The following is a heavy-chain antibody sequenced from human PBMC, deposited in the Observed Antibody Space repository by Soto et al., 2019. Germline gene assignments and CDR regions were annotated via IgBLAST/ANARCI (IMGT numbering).Heavy chain of an antibody. CDR2: IIPIFGTA. Sequence: SVKVSCKASRGTFSSYAISWVRQAPGQGLEWMGGIIPIFGTANYAQKFQGRVTITADESTSTAYMELSSLRSEDTAVYYCARDSPYYYDSSGFMYYFDYWGQGTLVTVSS. V-gene: IGHV1-69*13. J-gene: IGHJ4*02. CDR3: ARDSPYYYDSSGFMYYFDY. CDR1: RGTFSSYA. D-gene: IGHD3-22*01.